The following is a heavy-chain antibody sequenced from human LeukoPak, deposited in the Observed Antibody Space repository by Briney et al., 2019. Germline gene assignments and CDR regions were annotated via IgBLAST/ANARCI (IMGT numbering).Heavy chain of an antibody. CDR2: ISYDGSNK. J-gene: IGHJ4*02. V-gene: IGHV3-30-3*01. CDR1: GFTFSSYA. CDR3: ARVAGGSWYSGGGNDY. Sequence: GGSLRLSCAASGFTFSSYAMHWVRQAPGKGLEWVAVISYDGSNKYYADSVKGRFTISRDNSKNTLYLQMNSLRAEDTAVYYCARVAGGSWYSGGGNDYWGQGTLVTVSS. D-gene: IGHD6-13*01.